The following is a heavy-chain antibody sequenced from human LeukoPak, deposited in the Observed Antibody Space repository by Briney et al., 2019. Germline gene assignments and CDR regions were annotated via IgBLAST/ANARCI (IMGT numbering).Heavy chain of an antibody. V-gene: IGHV3-53*04. CDR3: VRVVGAVFDF. J-gene: IGHJ3*01. Sequence: GGSLRLSCVASGFTVNTNYMSWVRQAPGKGLEWVSFSYPGGTTYYADSVKGRFTISRHNSKNNTLLLQMNSLRAEDTAVYYCVRVVGAVFDFWGQGTMVTVSS. CDR2: SYPGGTT. D-gene: IGHD1-26*01. CDR1: GFTVNTNY.